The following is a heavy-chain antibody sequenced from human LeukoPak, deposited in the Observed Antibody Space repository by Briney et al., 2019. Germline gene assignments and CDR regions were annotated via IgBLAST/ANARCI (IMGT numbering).Heavy chain of an antibody. CDR3: AREGSLWLDFDY. D-gene: IGHD3-10*01. CDR1: GYTFTSYD. Sequence: GASVKVSCKASGYTFTSYDINWVRQATGQGLEWMGWMNPNSGNTGYAQKFQGRAAMTRNTSISTAYMELSSLRSEDTAVYYCAREGSLWLDFDYWGQGTLVTVSS. V-gene: IGHV1-8*01. CDR2: MNPNSGNT. J-gene: IGHJ4*02.